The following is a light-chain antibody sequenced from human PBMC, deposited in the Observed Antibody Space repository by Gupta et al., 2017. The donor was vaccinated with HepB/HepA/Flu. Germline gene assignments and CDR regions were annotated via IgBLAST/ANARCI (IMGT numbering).Light chain of an antibody. J-gene: IGLJ3*02. V-gene: IGLV1-47*01. Sequence: QSVLTQPPSGSGTPGQRVTISRSGTSSNIGGNFVYWYQQLPGTAPKLLIYRNNQRPSGVPDRFSGSKSGTSASLAISGLRSEDELDYYCATWDDSLNNVVFGGGTKLTVL. CDR1: SSNIGGNF. CDR2: RNN. CDR3: ATWDDSLNNVV.